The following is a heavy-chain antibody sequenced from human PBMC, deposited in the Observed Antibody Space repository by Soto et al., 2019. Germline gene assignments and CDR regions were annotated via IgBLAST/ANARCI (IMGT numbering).Heavy chain of an antibody. V-gene: IGHV3-15*01. CDR1: GFTFSNAW. CDR3: TTDGEITMIQLFVY. D-gene: IGHD3-22*01. CDR2: IKSKTDGGTT. J-gene: IGHJ4*02. Sequence: EVQLVESGGGLVQPGGSLRLSCAASGFTFSNAWMSWVRQAPGKGLEWVGRIKSKTDGGTTDYAAPVKGRFTISRDDSKNTLYLQMNSLKTEDTAVYYCTTDGEITMIQLFVYWGQGTLVTVSS.